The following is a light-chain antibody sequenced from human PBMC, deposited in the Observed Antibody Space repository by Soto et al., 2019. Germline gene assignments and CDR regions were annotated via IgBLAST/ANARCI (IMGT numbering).Light chain of an antibody. CDR2: GSN. V-gene: IGLV1-44*01. CDR1: SSNIGTNT. Sequence: QAVVTQPPSASGTPGQRVTISCSGSSSNIGTNTVNWYQQLPGTSPKLLIYGSNERPAGVPDRFSGSKSGTSASLAITGLQSEDEADYYCVVWDDSLNVVVFGGGTKLTVL. J-gene: IGLJ2*01. CDR3: VVWDDSLNVVV.